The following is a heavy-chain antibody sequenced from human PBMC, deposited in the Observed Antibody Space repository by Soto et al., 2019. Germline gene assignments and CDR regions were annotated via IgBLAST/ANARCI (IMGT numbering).Heavy chain of an antibody. V-gene: IGHV3-33*01. Sequence: QVQLVESGGGVVQPGRSLRLSCAASGFMFSNHGMHWVRQAPGKGLEWVAVIWSDGNNRYYAGSVKGRFTISRDNSKNTLYLQMNSLRAEHTAVYYCVRGDNWNDEASDYWGQGPLVTVSS. CDR3: VRGDNWNDEASDY. D-gene: IGHD1-1*01. J-gene: IGHJ4*02. CDR1: GFMFSNHG. CDR2: IWSDGNNR.